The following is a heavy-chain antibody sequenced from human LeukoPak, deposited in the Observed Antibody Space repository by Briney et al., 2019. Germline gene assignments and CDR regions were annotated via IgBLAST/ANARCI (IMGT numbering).Heavy chain of an antibody. V-gene: IGHV7-4-1*02. CDR1: GYTFTRSA. CDR2: TNTNSGNP. J-gene: IGHJ3*02. D-gene: IGHD6-19*01. Sequence: GASVKVSCKASGYTFTRSAMNWVRQAPGQWLELMGWTNTNSGNPTYAQGFTGRFVFSLDTSVSTAYLQISRLKAEDTAVYSCARDLTPRIAVVGGSDWDAFDIWGQGTLVTVSS. CDR3: ARDLTPRIAVVGGSDWDAFDI.